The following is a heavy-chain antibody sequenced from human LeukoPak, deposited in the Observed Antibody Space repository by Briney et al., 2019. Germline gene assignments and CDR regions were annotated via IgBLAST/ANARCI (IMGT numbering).Heavy chain of an antibody. J-gene: IGHJ4*02. D-gene: IGHD5-18*01. CDR2: IYYSKNT. CDR3: VSPRGFSYGYFDY. Sequence: PSETLSLTCTVSGGSISSSSAYWGWIRQPPGKGLEWIGSIYYSKNTYYNPSLKSRVTISADTSRNHFSRTLGSVSATNTAVYYCVSPRGFSYGYFDYWGQGTLVTVSS. CDR1: GGSISSSSAY. V-gene: IGHV4-39*01.